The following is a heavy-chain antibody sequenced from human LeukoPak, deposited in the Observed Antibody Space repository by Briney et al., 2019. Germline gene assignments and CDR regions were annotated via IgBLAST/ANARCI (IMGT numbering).Heavy chain of an antibody. CDR3: ARDRGIAVAAGDY. D-gene: IGHD6-19*01. V-gene: IGHV4-34*01. CDR2: INHSGST. CDR1: GGSFSGYY. Sequence: SETLSLTCAVYGGSFSGYYWSWIRQPPGKGLEWIGEINHSGSTNYNPSLKSRVTISVDTSNNQFSLKLSSVTAADTAVYYCARDRGIAVAAGDYWGQGTLVTVSS. J-gene: IGHJ4*02.